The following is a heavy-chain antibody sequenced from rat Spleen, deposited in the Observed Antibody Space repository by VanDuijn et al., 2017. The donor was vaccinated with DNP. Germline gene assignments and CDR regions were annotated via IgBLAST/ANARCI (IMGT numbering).Heavy chain of an antibody. Sequence: EVQLVESGGGLVQPGRSLKLSCAVSGFTFSDYYMAWVRQAPAKGLEWVATISYNGGTPYYRDSVKGRFTISRDNAKSTLYLQMDSLRSEDTATYYCARHRTIMPYYYAMDAWGQGASVTVSS. CDR1: GFTFSDYY. CDR3: ARHRTIMPYYYAMDA. D-gene: IGHD3-8*01. J-gene: IGHJ4*01. CDR2: ISYNGGTP. V-gene: IGHV5-7*01.